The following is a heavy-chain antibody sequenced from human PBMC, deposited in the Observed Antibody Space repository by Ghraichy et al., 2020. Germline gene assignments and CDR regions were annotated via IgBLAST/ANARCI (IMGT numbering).Heavy chain of an antibody. CDR2: VYYSGST. V-gene: IGHV4-61*01. CDR1: GGSVSSASYY. D-gene: IGHD7-27*01. J-gene: IGHJ4*02. Sequence: SETLSLTCTVSGGSVSSASYYWSWIRQPPGKGLEWIGNVYYSGSTNYNPSLKSRVTISVDTSKNQFSLKLSSVTAADTAVYYCARESWGPRGPFDYWRQGTLVTVSS. CDR3: ARESWGPRGPFDY.